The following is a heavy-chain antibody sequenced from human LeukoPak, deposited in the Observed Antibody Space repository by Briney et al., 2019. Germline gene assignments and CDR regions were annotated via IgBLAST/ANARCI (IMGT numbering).Heavy chain of an antibody. CDR1: GFTFSSYS. Sequence: GGSLRLYCAASGFTFSSYSMNWVRQAPGKGLAWVSSISSSSSYIYYADSMKGRFTISRDNAKNSLYLQMNSLRAEDTAVYYCARDPGEGRVPAANYWGQGTLVTVSS. J-gene: IGHJ4*02. CDR2: ISSSSSYI. D-gene: IGHD2-2*01. CDR3: ARDPGEGRVPAANY. V-gene: IGHV3-21*01.